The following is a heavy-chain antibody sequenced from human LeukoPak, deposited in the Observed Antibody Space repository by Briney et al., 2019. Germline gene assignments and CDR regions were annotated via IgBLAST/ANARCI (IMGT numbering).Heavy chain of an antibody. J-gene: IGHJ5*02. CDR2: IYYSGST. V-gene: IGHV4-59*01. CDR1: GGSISSYY. CDR3: ARGYGDYRGFDP. D-gene: IGHD4-17*01. Sequence: PSETLSLTCTVSGGSISSYYWSWIRQPPGKGLEWIGYIYYSGSTNHNPSLKSRVTISVDTSKNQFSLKLSSVTAADTAVYYCARGYGDYRGFDPWGQGTLVTVSS.